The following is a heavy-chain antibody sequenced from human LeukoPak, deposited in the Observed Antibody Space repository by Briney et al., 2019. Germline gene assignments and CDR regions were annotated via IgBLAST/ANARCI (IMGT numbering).Heavy chain of an antibody. V-gene: IGHV4-34*01. CDR3: ETSSSATIDYFYDYIDV. Sequence: NPSETLSLTCSVNGGSFSGYYWSWIRQPPGKGLEWIGEINHSGNTNYNPSLKSRVTISGDTSKNQFSLKLSSVTAADTAVYYCETSSSATIDYFYDYIDVWGKGTTVIVSS. CDR2: INHSGNT. D-gene: IGHD2-15*01. J-gene: IGHJ6*03. CDR1: GGSFSGYY.